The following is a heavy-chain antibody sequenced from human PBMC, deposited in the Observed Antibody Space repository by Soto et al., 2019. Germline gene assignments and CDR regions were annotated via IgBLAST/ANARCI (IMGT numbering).Heavy chain of an antibody. D-gene: IGHD6-19*01. J-gene: IGHJ6*02. CDR1: GYNFTNYD. CDR2: FNSYSGNT. V-gene: IGHV1-18*04. Sequence: ASVKVSCKASGYNFTNYDVNWVRQAPGQGLEWIGWFNSYSGNTDYAQKFQGRVSLTTDTSTTTAYMELRSLRSDDTAVYYCARKPLAVGGLSYYGMDVWGQGTTVTVSS. CDR3: ARKPLAVGGLSYYGMDV.